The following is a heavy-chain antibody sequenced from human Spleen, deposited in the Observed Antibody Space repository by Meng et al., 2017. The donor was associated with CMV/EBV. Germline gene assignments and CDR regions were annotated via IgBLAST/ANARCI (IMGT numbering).Heavy chain of an antibody. CDR2: IFSNDEK. V-gene: IGHV2-26*01. CDR3: ARIRVEMATIDFDY. J-gene: IGHJ4*02. Sequence: SGPTLVKPTETLTLTCTVSGFSLSNARMGVSWIRQPPGKALEWLAHIFSNDEKSYSTSLKSRLTISKDTSKSQVVLTMTNMDPVDTATYYCARIRVEMATIDFDYWGQGTLVTVSS. D-gene: IGHD5-24*01. CDR1: GFSLSNARMG.